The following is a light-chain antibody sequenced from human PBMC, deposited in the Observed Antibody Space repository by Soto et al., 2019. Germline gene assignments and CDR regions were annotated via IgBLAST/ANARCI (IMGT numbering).Light chain of an antibody. V-gene: IGLV4-69*02. CDR1: SGHSGYA. Sequence: QSVLTQSPSASASLGASVKLTCTLDSGHSGYAIAWHQQKPEKGPRYLMRINNGGSHSRGVGIPDRFSGSSSGTERYLTISSLQSEDEADYYCQTWDTGIWVFGGGTQLTVL. J-gene: IGLJ3*02. CDR3: QTWDTGIWV. CDR2: INNGGSH.